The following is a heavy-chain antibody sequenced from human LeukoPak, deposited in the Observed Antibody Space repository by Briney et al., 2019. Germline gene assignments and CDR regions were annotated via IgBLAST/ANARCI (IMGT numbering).Heavy chain of an antibody. CDR1: GFIFNTYW. D-gene: IGHD4-17*01. CDR3: ARAILTPGGATVTRYFDY. CDR2: IKSDGSNT. V-gene: IGHV3-74*01. J-gene: IGHJ4*02. Sequence: GGSLRLSCAASGFIFNTYWMTWVRQTPGKGLVWVSRIKSDGSNTNYADSVKGRFTISRDNAKNTLYLQMNSLRAEDTAVYYCARAILTPGGATVTRYFDYWGQGTLVTVSS.